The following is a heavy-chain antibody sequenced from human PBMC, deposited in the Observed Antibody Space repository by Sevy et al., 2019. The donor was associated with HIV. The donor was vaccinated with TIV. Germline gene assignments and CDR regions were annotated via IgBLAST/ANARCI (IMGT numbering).Heavy chain of an antibody. D-gene: IGHD6-13*01. Sequence: GGSLRLSCAASGFTFSSYAMHWVRQAPGKGLEWVAVISYDGSNKYYADSVKGRFTISRDNSKNTLYRQMNSLRAEDTAVYYCARDFAAAGTYYFDYWGQGTLVTVSS. J-gene: IGHJ4*02. V-gene: IGHV3-30-3*01. CDR3: ARDFAAAGTYYFDY. CDR2: ISYDGSNK. CDR1: GFTFSSYA.